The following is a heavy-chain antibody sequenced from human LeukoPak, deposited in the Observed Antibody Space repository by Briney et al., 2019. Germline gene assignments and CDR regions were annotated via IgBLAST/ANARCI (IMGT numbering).Heavy chain of an antibody. CDR3: ARAWDCSSTSCYTEYYYGMDV. Sequence: GGSLRLSCAASGFTFSSYEMNWDRQAPGKGLEWVSYISSSGSTIYYADSVKGRFTISRDNAKNSLYLQMNSLRAEDTAVYYCARAWDCSSTSCYTEYYYGMDVWGQGTTVTVSS. CDR1: GFTFSSYE. V-gene: IGHV3-48*03. D-gene: IGHD2-2*02. CDR2: ISSSGSTI. J-gene: IGHJ6*02.